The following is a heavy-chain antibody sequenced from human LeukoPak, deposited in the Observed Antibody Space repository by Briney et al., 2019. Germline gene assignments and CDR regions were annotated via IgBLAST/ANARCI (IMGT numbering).Heavy chain of an antibody. J-gene: IGHJ4*02. CDR2: IYYSGTT. CDR3: ARGVTMVRGVGVDY. V-gene: IGHV4-39*07. CDR1: GCSISSSSYY. Sequence: SETLSLTCTVSGCSISSSSYYWGCIRQPPGKGLVWLGSIYYSGTTYYNPSLKSRVTISVDTSKNQFSLKLSPVTAADTAVYYCARGVTMVRGVGVDYWGQGTLVTVSS. D-gene: IGHD3-10*01.